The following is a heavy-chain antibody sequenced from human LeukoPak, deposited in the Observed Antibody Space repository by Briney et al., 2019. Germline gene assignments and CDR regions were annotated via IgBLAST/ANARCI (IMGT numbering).Heavy chain of an antibody. CDR2: IYHSGST. CDR1: GYSISSGYY. J-gene: IGHJ4*02. D-gene: IGHD2-2*02. CDR3: ARICSSTSCYTSTTDY. V-gene: IGHV4-38-2*01. Sequence: SETLSLTCAVSGYSISSGYYWGWIRQPPGKGLEWIGSIYHSGSTYYNPSLKSRVTISVDTSKNQFSLKLSSVTVADTAVYYCARICSSTSCYTSTTDYWGQGTLVTVSS.